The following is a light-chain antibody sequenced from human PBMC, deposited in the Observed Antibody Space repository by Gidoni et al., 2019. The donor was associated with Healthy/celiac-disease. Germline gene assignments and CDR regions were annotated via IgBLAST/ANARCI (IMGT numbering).Light chain of an antibody. CDR1: QSISSW. J-gene: IGKJ1*01. CDR3: KQYSSYSWT. Sequence: DIQMTQSPPTLSAFVGDRVTITCRASQSISSWLAWYQQEPGKAPKLLISKASTLESWVPSRFSGRGAGTEFALTISSLQPDDFATYYCKQYSSYSWTFGQRTKVEIK. CDR2: KAS. V-gene: IGKV1-5*03.